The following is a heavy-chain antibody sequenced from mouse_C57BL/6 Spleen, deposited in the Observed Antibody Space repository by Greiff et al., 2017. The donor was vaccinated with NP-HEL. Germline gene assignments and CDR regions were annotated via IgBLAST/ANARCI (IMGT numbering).Heavy chain of an antibody. D-gene: IGHD2-2*01. J-gene: IGHJ3*01. CDR3: ARQGYGYDGFAY. Sequence: EVQLVESGGGLVQPGGSLKLSCAASGFTFSDYGMAWVRQAPRKGPEWVAFISNLAYSIYYADTVTGRFTISRENAKNTLYLEMSSLRSEDTAMYYCARQGYGYDGFAYWGQGTLVTVSA. CDR2: ISNLAYSI. CDR1: GFTFSDYG. V-gene: IGHV5-15*01.